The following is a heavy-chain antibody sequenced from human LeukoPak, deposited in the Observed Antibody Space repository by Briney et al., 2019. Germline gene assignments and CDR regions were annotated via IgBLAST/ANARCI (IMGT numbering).Heavy chain of an antibody. CDR2: IIPILGIA. CDR1: GGTFSSYA. D-gene: IGHD3-22*01. J-gene: IGHJ4*02. V-gene: IGHV1-69*04. CDR3: ARERDYYDSSGYYYTRDGFDY. Sequence: GASVKVSCKASGGTFSSYAISWVRQAPGQGLEWMGRIIPILGIANYAQKFQGRVTITADKSTSTAYMELSSLRSEDTAVYYCARERDYYDSSGYYYTRDGFDYWGQGTLVTVSS.